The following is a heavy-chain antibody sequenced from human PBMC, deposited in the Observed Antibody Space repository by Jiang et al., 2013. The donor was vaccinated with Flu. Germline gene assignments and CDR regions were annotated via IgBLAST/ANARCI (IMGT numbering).Heavy chain of an antibody. CDR2: ISVAAT. CDR1: GVSVNSGSYY. Sequence: SGLVKPSQTLSLTCDVSGVSVNSGSYYWSWVRQPAGRGLEWIGRISVAATTYNSSLKSRLTISLDKSRNQFSLRLTSLSAADTAVYYCAGGGNSEGGDY. J-gene: IGHJ4*01. CDR3: AGGGNSEGGDY. V-gene: IGHV4-61*02. D-gene: IGHD1-26*01.